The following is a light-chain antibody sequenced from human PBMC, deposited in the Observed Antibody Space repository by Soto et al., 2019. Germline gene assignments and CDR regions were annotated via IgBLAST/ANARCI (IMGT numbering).Light chain of an antibody. V-gene: IGLV1-47*01. CDR3: AAWDDSLSGPV. Sequence: QSALTQPPSVSGTPGQRVTISCSGSSSNIGSNYVYWYQQLPGTAPKLLIYRNNQRPSGVPDRFSGSKSGTSASLAISGLRSEDEADYYCAAWDDSLSGPVFGTGTKVTVL. CDR2: RNN. J-gene: IGLJ1*01. CDR1: SSNIGSNY.